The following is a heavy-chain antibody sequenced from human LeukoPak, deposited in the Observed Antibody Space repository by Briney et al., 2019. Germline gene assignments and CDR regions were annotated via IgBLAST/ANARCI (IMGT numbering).Heavy chain of an antibody. Sequence: GGSLRLSCAAPGFTFSNYGMDWVRQVPGKGLEWVGAIWVDGIRKNYGDSVKGRLTISRDNSKNTLYLQMNSLRAEDTAVYYCARDLEDSSPFGAFDMWGQGTMVTVSS. V-gene: IGHV3-33*01. D-gene: IGHD3-22*01. CDR3: ARDLEDSSPFGAFDM. CDR1: GFTFSNYG. J-gene: IGHJ3*02. CDR2: IWVDGIRK.